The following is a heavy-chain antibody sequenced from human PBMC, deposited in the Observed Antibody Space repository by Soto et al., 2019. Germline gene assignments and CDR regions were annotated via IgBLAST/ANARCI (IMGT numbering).Heavy chain of an antibody. D-gene: IGHD1-26*01. Sequence: QVQLVQSGPEVKKPGASVKVSCKGSGYTFSNYGVTWVRQAPGQGLERLGWVSAYNRNTDYAQKFEDRATMTIDTSTNTAYLELRGLKPDDPAVYYCARERRWEPLLYWGQGTL. CDR2: VSAYNRNT. CDR3: ARERRWEPLLY. V-gene: IGHV1-18*01. CDR1: GYTFSNYG. J-gene: IGHJ4*02.